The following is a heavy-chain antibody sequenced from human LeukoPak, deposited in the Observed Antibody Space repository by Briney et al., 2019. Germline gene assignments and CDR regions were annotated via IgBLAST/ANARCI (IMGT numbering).Heavy chain of an antibody. Sequence: ASVKVSCRASGYTFTGSYIHWVRQAPGQGLEWMGRINPNSGVTIYAQKFQGRVTLTRDTSITTAYMELSSLRSEDTAVYYCARAATMIVVVAPFDPWGQGTLVTVSS. J-gene: IGHJ5*02. CDR3: ARAATMIVVVAPFDP. CDR2: INPNSGVT. V-gene: IGHV1-2*06. CDR1: GYTFTGSY. D-gene: IGHD3-22*01.